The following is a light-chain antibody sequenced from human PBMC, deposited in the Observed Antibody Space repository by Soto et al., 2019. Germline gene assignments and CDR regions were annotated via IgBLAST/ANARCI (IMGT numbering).Light chain of an antibody. J-gene: IGKJ4*01. CDR1: QGVRSW. CDR2: DAS. CDR3: QQYDNYPLT. V-gene: IGKV1-5*01. Sequence: DIQMTQSPSTLSGSVGDRVTITCRASQGVRSWLAWYQQKPGRAPKFLIYDASSLESGVPSRFSGSGSGTEFTLTISNLQPDDFATYYCQQYDNYPLTFGGGTKVDIK.